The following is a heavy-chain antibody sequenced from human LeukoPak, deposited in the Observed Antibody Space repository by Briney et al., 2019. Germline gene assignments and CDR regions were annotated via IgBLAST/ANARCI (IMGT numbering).Heavy chain of an antibody. CDR2: INIDGRTT. CDR1: GFTFTNYW. CDR3: ARSNSSGWYDY. D-gene: IGHD6-19*01. Sequence: PGGSLRLSCVASGFTFTNYWMHWVRHPPGRGLLWVSRINIDGRTTTYADSVKGQFTISRDNAKNTLYLQMNSLRAEDTAVYYCARSNSSGWYDYWGQGTLVTVSS. J-gene: IGHJ4*02. V-gene: IGHV3-74*01.